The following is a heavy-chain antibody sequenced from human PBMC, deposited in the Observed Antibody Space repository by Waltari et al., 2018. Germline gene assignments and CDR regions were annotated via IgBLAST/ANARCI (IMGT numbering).Heavy chain of an antibody. Sequence: QVQLVQSGAEVKKPGSSVKVSCKASGGTFSSYTISWVRQAPGQGLEGMGRIIPILGIANYAQKFQGRGTMTEDTSTDTAYMELSSLRSEDTAVYYCATDRHDYSNFDYWGQGTLVTVSS. CDR1: GGTFSSYT. CDR3: ATDRHDYSNFDY. V-gene: IGHV1-69*08. J-gene: IGHJ4*02. D-gene: IGHD4-4*01. CDR2: IIPILGIA.